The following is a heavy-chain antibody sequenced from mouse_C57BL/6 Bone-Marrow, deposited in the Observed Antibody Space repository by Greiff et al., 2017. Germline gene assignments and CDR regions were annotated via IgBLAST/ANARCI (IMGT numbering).Heavy chain of an antibody. D-gene: IGHD1-1*01. CDR1: GFSLTSYG. J-gene: IGHJ1*03. CDR3: AKNYYGTYWYFDV. V-gene: IGHV2-5*01. CDR2: IWRGGST. Sequence: QVQLKQSGPGLVQPSQSLSITCTVSGFSLTSYGVHWVRQSPGKGLEWLGVIWRGGSTDYNAAFMSRLSITKDNSKSQVFFKMHSLQADDTAIYYCAKNYYGTYWYFDVWGTGTTGTVSS.